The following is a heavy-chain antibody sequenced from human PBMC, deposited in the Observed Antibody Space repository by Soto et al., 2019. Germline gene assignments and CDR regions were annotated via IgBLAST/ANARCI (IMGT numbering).Heavy chain of an antibody. CDR3: ARGSDYYDSSGYYYDSRYYYYYMDV. CDR1: GGSISSYY. Sequence: SETLSLTCTVSGGSISSYYWSWIRQPPGKGLEWIGYIYYSGSTNYNPSLKSRVTISVDTSKNQFSLKLSSVTAADTAVYYCARGSDYYDSSGYYYDSRYYYYYMDVWGKGTTVTVSS. D-gene: IGHD3-22*01. V-gene: IGHV4-59*01. CDR2: IYYSGST. J-gene: IGHJ6*03.